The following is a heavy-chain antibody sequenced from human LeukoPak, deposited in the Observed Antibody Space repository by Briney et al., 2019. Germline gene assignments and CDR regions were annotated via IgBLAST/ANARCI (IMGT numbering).Heavy chain of an antibody. CDR3: ARELYYYDSSGYYENWFDP. CDR1: GGSISSSSYY. CDR2: IYYSGST. J-gene: IGHJ5*02. D-gene: IGHD3-22*01. V-gene: IGHV4-39*07. Sequence: SETLSLTCTVSGGSISSSSYYWGWLRQPPGKGLEWMGSIYYSGSTYYNPSLKSRVTISVDTSKNQSSLKLSSVTAADTAVYYCARELYYYDSSGYYENWFDPWGQGTLVTVSS.